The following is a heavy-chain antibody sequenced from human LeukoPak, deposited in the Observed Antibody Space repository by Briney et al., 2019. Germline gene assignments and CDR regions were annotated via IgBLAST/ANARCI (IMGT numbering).Heavy chain of an antibody. CDR3: AREGVVVIATTRFTYYGMDV. J-gene: IGHJ6*02. V-gene: IGHV3-48*01. CDR1: GFTFSSYS. Sequence: GGSLRLSRAASGFTFSSYSMNWVRQAPGKGLEWVSYISPSSGTISYADSVKGRFTISRGNAKNSLYLQMNSLRAEDTAVYYCAREGVVVIATTRFTYYGMDVWGQGTTVTVSS. D-gene: IGHD2-15*01. CDR2: ISPSSGTI.